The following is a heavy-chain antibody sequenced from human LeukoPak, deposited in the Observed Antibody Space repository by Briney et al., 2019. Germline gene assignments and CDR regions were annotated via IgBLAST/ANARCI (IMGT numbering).Heavy chain of an antibody. CDR3: AKLLTGGYSYGQNDC. CDR2: IRYDGSNE. V-gene: IGHV3-30*02. Sequence: GGSLRLSCAASGFTFSSYGMHWVRQAPGKGLEWVAFIRYDGSNEYYADSVKGRFTISRDNSKNTLYLQMNSLRAEDTAVYYCAKLLTGGYSYGQNDCWGQGTLVTVSS. D-gene: IGHD5-18*01. J-gene: IGHJ4*02. CDR1: GFTFSSYG.